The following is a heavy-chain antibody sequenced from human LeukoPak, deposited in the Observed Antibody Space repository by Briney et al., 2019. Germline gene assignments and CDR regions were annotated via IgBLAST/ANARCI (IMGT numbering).Heavy chain of an antibody. V-gene: IGHV1-18*04. CDR3: ARDYYDYVWGSYRANDAFDI. J-gene: IGHJ3*02. CDR2: ISAYNGNT. D-gene: IGHD3-16*02. CDR1: EYTFTNYY. Sequence: ASVKVSCKASEYTFTNYYIHWVRQAPGQGLEWMGWISAYNGNTNYAQKLQGRVTMTTDTSTSTAYMELRSLRSDDTAVYYCARDYYDYVWGSYRANDAFDIWGQGTMVTVSS.